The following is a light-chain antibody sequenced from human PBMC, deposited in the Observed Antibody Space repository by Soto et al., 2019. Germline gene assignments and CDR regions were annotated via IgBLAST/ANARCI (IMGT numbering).Light chain of an antibody. V-gene: IGKV3-15*01. J-gene: IGKJ2*01. Sequence: EVVMTQSPVTLSVSPGDRATLSCRASQSMASNVAWYQQKPGQATTLLVHGASMGAAGVRARFTGSGSGTDLTLTISDLQFDDFIFYDSQQYYHWLPFTFAQGTKLQIE. CDR2: GAS. CDR3: QQYYHWLPFT. CDR1: QSMASN.